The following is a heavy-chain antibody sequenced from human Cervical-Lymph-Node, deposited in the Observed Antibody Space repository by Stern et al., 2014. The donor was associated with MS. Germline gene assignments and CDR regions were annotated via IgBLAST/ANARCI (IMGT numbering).Heavy chain of an antibody. CDR2: ISIDGNEK. CDR1: GFPLRSYG. Sequence: VQLMESGGGVVQPGRTLRLSFAASGFPLRSYGLNWVRQAPGQGMEWLAVISIDGNEKYYTDSVQGRLTHSRDHSQNTISLPMHSLRTDDTAVYYCAKDRLLCSGFGCYAMDVWGQGTTVTVSS. V-gene: IGHV3-30*18. D-gene: IGHD2-15*01. CDR3: AKDRLLCSGFGCYAMDV. J-gene: IGHJ6*02.